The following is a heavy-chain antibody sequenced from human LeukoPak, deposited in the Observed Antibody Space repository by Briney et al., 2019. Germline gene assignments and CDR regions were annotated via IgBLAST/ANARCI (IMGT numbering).Heavy chain of an antibody. D-gene: IGHD3-22*01. CDR3: ARVGYYYDFDY. J-gene: IGHJ4*02. Sequence: GRSLRLSCAASGFTFSSYGMHWVRQAPGKGLEWVAVISYDGSNKYYADSVKGRFTISRDNSKNTLYLQMNSLRAEDTAVYYCARVGYYYDFDYWGQGTLVTVSS. V-gene: IGHV3-30*03. CDR1: GFTFSSYG. CDR2: ISYDGSNK.